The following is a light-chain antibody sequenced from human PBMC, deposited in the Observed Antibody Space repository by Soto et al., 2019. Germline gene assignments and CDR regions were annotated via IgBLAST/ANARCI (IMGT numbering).Light chain of an antibody. CDR3: QQRSNWPRT. CDR2: GAS. Sequence: EIVLTQSPGTLSLSPGERATLSCRASQSVSSSYLAWYQQKPGQAPRLLIYGASNRATAIPDRFSGSGSGTDFTLTISRLEPEDFAVYYCQQRSNWPRTFGQGTKVDIK. V-gene: IGKV3D-20*02. J-gene: IGKJ1*01. CDR1: QSVSSSY.